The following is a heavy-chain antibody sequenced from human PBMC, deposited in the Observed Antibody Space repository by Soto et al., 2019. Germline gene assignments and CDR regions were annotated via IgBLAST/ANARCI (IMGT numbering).Heavy chain of an antibody. CDR3: AASIFYYGMDV. Sequence: ETLKISCQGSGYTFTNYWIGWVRQMPGKGLEWMGIIYPGDSDTKYNPSFQGQVTISADKSITTTYLQWSSLKASDTAIYYCAASIFYYGMDVWGQGTTVTVSS. CDR2: IYPGDSDT. J-gene: IGHJ6*02. CDR1: GYTFTNYW. V-gene: IGHV5-51*01.